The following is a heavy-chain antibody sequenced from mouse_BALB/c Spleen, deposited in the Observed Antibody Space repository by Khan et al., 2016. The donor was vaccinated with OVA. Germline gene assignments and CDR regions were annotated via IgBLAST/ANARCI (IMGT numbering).Heavy chain of an antibody. J-gene: IGHJ4*01. V-gene: IGHV2-3*01. CDR2: IWGDGST. CDR1: EFSLTSYG. CDR3: VKQNYGTLYAMDY. D-gene: IGHD2-1*01. Sequence: VQLQESGPALVAPSQSLSITCTVSEFSLTSYGVNWVRQPPGKGLEWLGVIWGDGSTNYHSVLISRLSISKDNSKSQVFLKLNSLQTDDTATYYCVKQNYGTLYAMDYWGQGTAVTVSS.